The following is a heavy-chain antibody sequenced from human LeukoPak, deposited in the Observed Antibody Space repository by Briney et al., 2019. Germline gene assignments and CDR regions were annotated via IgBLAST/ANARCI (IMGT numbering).Heavy chain of an antibody. Sequence: SETLSLTCAVAGYSISSGYYWGWIRQPPEKGLEWIGSIYHSGSTYYNPALKSRVTMSVDTSKNQFSLKLSSVTAADTAVYYCARHFRGADCWGQGTLVPVSS. V-gene: IGHV4-38-2*01. CDR1: GYSISSGYY. J-gene: IGHJ4*02. D-gene: IGHD3-10*01. CDR2: IYHSGST. CDR3: ARHFRGADC.